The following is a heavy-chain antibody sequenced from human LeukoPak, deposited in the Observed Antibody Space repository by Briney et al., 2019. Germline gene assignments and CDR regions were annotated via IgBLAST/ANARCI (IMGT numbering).Heavy chain of an antibody. J-gene: IGHJ5*02. D-gene: IGHD2-21*01. V-gene: IGHV4-59*01. CDR3: ATEVWSGHH. CDR2: ICFSGST. CDR1: GVSINTYY. Sequence: SETLSLTCTVSGVSINTYYWAWIRQPPGKGLEWIGHICFSGSTSYNPSLKSRLTMSVDPSKNQFSLKLTSVTAADTAVYYCATEVWSGHHWGQGTLVTVSS.